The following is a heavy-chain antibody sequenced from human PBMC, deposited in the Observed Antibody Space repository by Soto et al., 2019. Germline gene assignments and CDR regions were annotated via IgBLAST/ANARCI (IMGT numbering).Heavy chain of an antibody. CDR3: GRRRRAEGTGGVDY. J-gene: IGHJ4*02. CDR1: GFSFSTYG. Sequence: QVQLVESGGGVVQPGRSLRLSCAASGFSFSTYGMHWVRQAPGKGLEWVATIWYDGSNKYYTDSVKGRFTISRDNSKKTLYLHMNSRRDEDTAIYFCGRRRRAEGTGGVDYWGQGTLVTVSS. V-gene: IGHV3-33*01. CDR2: IWYDGSNK. D-gene: IGHD1-1*01.